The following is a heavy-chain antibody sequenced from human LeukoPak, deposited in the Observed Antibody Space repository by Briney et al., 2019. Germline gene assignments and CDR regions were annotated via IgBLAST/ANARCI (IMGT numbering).Heavy chain of an antibody. J-gene: IGHJ4*02. CDR2: IGASSTPK. CDR3: ALLAVASDFDY. CDR1: GFPFSFYE. D-gene: IGHD6-19*01. Sequence: PGGSLRLSCVVSGFPFSFYELNWVRQAPGKGLEWVSNIGASSTPKYYADSVKGRFSISRDNAKSSLYLQMSSLRVEDTAVYYCALLAVASDFDYWGQGALVTVSS. V-gene: IGHV3-48*03.